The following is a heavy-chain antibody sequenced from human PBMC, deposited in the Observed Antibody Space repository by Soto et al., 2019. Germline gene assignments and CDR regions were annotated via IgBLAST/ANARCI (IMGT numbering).Heavy chain of an antibody. V-gene: IGHV4-34*01. CDR2: INQSGST. CDR3: ARDPKGNAFDI. J-gene: IGHJ3*02. Sequence: SETLSLTCAVYGASLSDNDWSWVRQPPGKGLEWIGEINQSGSTNYDPSLKSRVTISMDTSKNQFSPRLRSVTAADTAIYYCARDPKGNAFDIWGRGTLVTVSS. CDR1: GASLSDND.